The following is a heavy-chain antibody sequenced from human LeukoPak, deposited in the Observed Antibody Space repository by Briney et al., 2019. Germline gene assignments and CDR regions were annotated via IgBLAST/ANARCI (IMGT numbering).Heavy chain of an antibody. CDR2: IYSGGST. Sequence: PGGSLRLSCAASGFTVSTNYMSCVRQAPGKGLEWVSVIYSGGSTYYADSVKGRFTISRDNSKNTLYLQMNSLRAEETAVYYCATEGDDSSGYYPHFDYWGQGTLVTVSS. CDR3: ATEGDDSSGYYPHFDY. J-gene: IGHJ4*02. D-gene: IGHD3-22*01. CDR1: GFTVSTNY. V-gene: IGHV3-53*01.